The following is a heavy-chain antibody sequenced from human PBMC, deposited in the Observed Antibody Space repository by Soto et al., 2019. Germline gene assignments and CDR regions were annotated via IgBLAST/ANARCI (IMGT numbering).Heavy chain of an antibody. CDR1: GFTFSSYS. Sequence: GGSLRLSCEASGFTFSSYSMNWVRHAPGKGLEWVSYITSGSGIKYYADSVKGRFTISRDNSKNTLYLQMNSLRAEDTAVYYCAKEPYTIFGVVIPGYYFDYWGQGTLVTVSS. J-gene: IGHJ4*02. D-gene: IGHD3-3*01. CDR3: AKEPYTIFGVVIPGYYFDY. CDR2: ITSGSGIK. V-gene: IGHV3-48*01.